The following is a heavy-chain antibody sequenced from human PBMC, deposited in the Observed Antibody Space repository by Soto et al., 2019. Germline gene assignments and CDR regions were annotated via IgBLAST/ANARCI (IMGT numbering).Heavy chain of an antibody. D-gene: IGHD3-22*01. CDR2: IRSKANSYAT. J-gene: IGHJ4*02. V-gene: IGHV3-73*01. Sequence: PGGSLRLSCAASGFTFSGSAMHWVRQASGKGLEWVGRIRSKANSYATAYAASVKGRFTISRDDSKNTAYLQMNSLKTEDTAVYYCTTEISVITKLGRGPQPDYWGQGTLVTVSS. CDR3: TTEISVITKLGRGPQPDY. CDR1: GFTFSGSA.